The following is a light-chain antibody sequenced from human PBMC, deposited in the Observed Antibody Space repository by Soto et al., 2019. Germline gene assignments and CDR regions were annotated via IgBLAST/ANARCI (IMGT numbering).Light chain of an antibody. V-gene: IGLV1-51*01. J-gene: IGLJ1*01. CDR1: SSNIGNNY. CDR2: DND. CDR3: GTWDSSLSAYV. Sequence: QSVLTQPPSVSAAPGQKVTISCSGSSSNIGNNYVSWYQQLPGTAPKLLIYDNDKRPSGIPDRFSGSKSGTSATVGITGLQTGDEADYYCGTWDSSLSAYVFGTGTKVTV.